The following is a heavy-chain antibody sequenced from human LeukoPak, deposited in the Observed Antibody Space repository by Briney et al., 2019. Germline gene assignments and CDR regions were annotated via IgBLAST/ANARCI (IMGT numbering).Heavy chain of an antibody. J-gene: IGHJ4*02. D-gene: IGHD3-10*02. CDR2: IYPADSDT. CDR1: GYKFRTSW. CDR3: ARRDAEVFGGTPLDS. Sequence: GESLKISCKGSGYKFRTSWIAWVRQMPGKGLEWVGIIYPADSDTRYSPSLQGQVTMSVDKSINTAYLQWRSLKASDTAMYYCARRDAEVFGGTPLDSWGQGTLVTVSS. V-gene: IGHV5-51*01.